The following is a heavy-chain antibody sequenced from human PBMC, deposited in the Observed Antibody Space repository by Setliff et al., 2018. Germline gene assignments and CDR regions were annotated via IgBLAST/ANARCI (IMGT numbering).Heavy chain of an antibody. V-gene: IGHV3-30*18. J-gene: IGHJ4*02. Sequence: GGSLRLSCAASGFTVSSFSMHWVRQAPVKGLDWLAILSDDGSNEFYAYSVRGRFTISRDNAKNTLYLQMNSLRAENTALYFCAKQKNTGYGQPVDSWGQGVQVTVSS. CDR2: LSDDGSNE. D-gene: IGHD5-12*01. CDR3: AKQKNTGYGQPVDS. CDR1: GFTVSSFS.